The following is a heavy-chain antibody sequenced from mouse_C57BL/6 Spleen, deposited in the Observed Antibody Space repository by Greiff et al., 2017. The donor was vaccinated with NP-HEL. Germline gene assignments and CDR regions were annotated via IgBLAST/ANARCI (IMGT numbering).Heavy chain of an antibody. V-gene: IGHV5-4*01. CDR3: ARDRDYYGSGGFAY. CDR2: ISDGGSYT. D-gene: IGHD1-1*01. CDR1: GFTFSSYA. Sequence: EVKVIESGGGLVKPGGSLKLSCAASGFTFSSYAMSWVRQTPEKRLEWVATISDGGSYTYYPDNVKGRFTISRDNAKNNLYLQMSHLKSEDTAMYYCARDRDYYGSGGFAYWGQGTLVTVSA. J-gene: IGHJ3*01.